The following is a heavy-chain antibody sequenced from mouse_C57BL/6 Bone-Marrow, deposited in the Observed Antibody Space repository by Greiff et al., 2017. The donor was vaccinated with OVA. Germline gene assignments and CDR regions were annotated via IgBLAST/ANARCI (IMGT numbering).Heavy chain of an antibody. CDR1: GFTFSSYG. Sequence: EVQVVESGGGLVKPGGSLKLSCAASGFTFSSYGMSWVRQTPDKRLEWVATISSGGSYTYYPDSVKGRFTISRDNAKNTLYLQMSSLKSEDTAMYYCARHLFYAMDYWGQGTSVTVSS. CDR3: ARHLFYAMDY. V-gene: IGHV5-6*01. J-gene: IGHJ4*01. CDR2: ISSGGSYT.